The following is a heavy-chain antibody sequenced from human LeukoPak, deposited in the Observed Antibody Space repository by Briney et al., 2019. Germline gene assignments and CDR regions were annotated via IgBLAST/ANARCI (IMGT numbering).Heavy chain of an antibody. CDR1: GGPISSYY. V-gene: IGHV4-59*01. Sequence: SETLSLTCTVSGGPISSYYWSWIRQPPGKGLEWIGYIYYSGSTNYNPSLKSRVTISVDTSKNQFSLKLSSVTAADTAVYYCARERPHRVFGSGSYYYYFDYWGQGTLVTVSS. D-gene: IGHD3-10*01. J-gene: IGHJ4*02. CDR3: ARERPHRVFGSGSYYYYFDY. CDR2: IYYSGST.